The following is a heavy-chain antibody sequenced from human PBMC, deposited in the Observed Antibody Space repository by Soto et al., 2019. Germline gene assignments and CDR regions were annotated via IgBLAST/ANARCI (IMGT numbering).Heavy chain of an antibody. CDR1: GFSLTTIGVG. V-gene: IGHV2-5*02. J-gene: IGHJ4*02. CDR3: AHRLRGNRGWGTFDY. CDR2: SYWDDDK. Sequence: QITLKESGPTLVKPPQTLTLPCTFSGFSLTTIGVGVGWIRQPPGKALEWLALSYWDDDKHYSTSLKSRLTITKVTSKNQVVLTMTNMDPVDTATYYCAHRLRGNRGWGTFDYWGQGILVTVSS. D-gene: IGHD6-19*01.